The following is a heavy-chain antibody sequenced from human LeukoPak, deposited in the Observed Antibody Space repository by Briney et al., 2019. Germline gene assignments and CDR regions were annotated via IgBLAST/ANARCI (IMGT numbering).Heavy chain of an antibody. CDR3: ARTYDFGRGPPGDAFDN. J-gene: IGHJ3*02. Sequence: PGGSLRLSCAASGFTFTMFGMNWVRQAPGKGLEWVSYIDARSGIVYYADSVQGRFTISRDAAKDSVLLQMNSLSVDDTAVYYCARTYDFGRGPPGDAFDNWGQGPLVTVPS. CDR1: GFTFTMFG. D-gene: IGHD3-3*01. CDR2: IDARSGIV. V-gene: IGHV3-48*01.